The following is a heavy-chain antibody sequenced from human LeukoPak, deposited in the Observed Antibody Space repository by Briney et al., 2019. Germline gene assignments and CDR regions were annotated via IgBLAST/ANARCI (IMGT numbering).Heavy chain of an antibody. J-gene: IGHJ4*02. D-gene: IGHD2-15*01. CDR2: IYHSGST. CDR1: GYSISSGYY. CDR3: AATQRYSFDY. Sequence: SETLSLTCTVSGYSISSGYYWGWIRQPPGKGLEWIGSIYHSGSTYYNPSLKSRVTISVDTSKNQFSLKLSSVTAADTAVYYCAATQRYSFDYWGQGTLVTVSS. V-gene: IGHV4-38-2*02.